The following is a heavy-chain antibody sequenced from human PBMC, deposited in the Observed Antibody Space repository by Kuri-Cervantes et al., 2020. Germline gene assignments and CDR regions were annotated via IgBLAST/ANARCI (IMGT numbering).Heavy chain of an antibody. CDR1: GFTFSSYG. D-gene: IGHD3-10*01. Sequence: GGSLRLSCAASGFTFSSYGMHWVRQAPGKGLEWVAVIWYDGSNKYYADSVKGRFTISRDNSKNTLYLQVNSLRAEDTAVYYCARDLRGGGYYFDYWGQGTLVTVSS. V-gene: IGHV3-33*01. J-gene: IGHJ4*02. CDR2: IWYDGSNK. CDR3: ARDLRGGGYYFDY.